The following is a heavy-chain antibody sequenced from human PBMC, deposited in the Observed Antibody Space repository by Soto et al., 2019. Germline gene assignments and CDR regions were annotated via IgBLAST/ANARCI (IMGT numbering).Heavy chain of an antibody. CDR1: GVTFKDYG. J-gene: IGHJ2*01. CDR3: ARDGWGSNWYFDL. Sequence: QVQLVESGGGVAQPGRSLRLSCGAPGVTFKDYGMHWVRQAPGKGLEWVAVIPYDGKQTYYADSVKGRFTISKDKSKRTLFLQMNSLRVDDTAVYYCARDGWGSNWYFDLWGRGTLVTVSS. D-gene: IGHD3-16*01. V-gene: IGHV3-30*03. CDR2: IPYDGKQT.